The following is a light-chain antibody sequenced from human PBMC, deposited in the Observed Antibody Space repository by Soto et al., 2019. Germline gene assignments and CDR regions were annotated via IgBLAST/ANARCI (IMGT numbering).Light chain of an antibody. J-gene: IGKJ2*01. V-gene: IGKV3-20*01. CDR1: QSVSSTY. CDR2: GAS. CDR3: HHFGSSRHT. Sequence: EIVLTQSPGXLXLSRXERATLSCRDSQSVSSTYLAWYRHKPGQAPRLLIYGASSRAAGIPDRFSGSGSGTDFTLTISRLEPEDFAVYYCHHFGSSRHTFGQGTKVDIK.